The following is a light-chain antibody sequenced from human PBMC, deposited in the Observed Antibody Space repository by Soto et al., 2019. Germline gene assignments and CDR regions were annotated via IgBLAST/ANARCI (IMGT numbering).Light chain of an antibody. Sequence: ASQSITTWLAWYQKRPGKATKLLIYDASSLQSGVPSRFSGIGTGTEFTSISCSLQPDNVLPNYGEPCTAHWRFAQGTKVDIK. CDR1: QSITTW. J-gene: IGKJ1*01. CDR2: DAS. CDR3: EPCTAHWR. V-gene: IGKV1-5*01.